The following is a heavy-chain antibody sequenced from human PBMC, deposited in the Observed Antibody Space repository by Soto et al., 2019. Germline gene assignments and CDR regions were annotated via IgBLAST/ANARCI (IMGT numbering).Heavy chain of an antibody. D-gene: IGHD1-7*01. CDR2: INRSGST. CDR1: GGSFSGYY. J-gene: IGHJ6*02. Sequence: QVQLQQWGAGLLKPSETLSLTCAVYGGSFSGYYWSWIRQPPGKGLEWIGEINRSGSTTYNPSLKSRVTTSVDTSKNQFSLGLSSVTAADTAVYYCARGRLGTTFYYNGMDVWGQGTTVTVSS. V-gene: IGHV4-34*01. CDR3: ARGRLGTTFYYNGMDV.